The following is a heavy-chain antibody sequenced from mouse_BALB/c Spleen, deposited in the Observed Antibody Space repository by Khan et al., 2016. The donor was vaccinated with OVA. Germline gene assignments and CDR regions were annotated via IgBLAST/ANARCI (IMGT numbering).Heavy chain of an antibody. V-gene: IGHV2-6-4*01. J-gene: IGHJ1*01. Sequence: QVQLKQSGPGLVAPSQSLSITCTVSGFSLSRYSVHWVRQPPGKGLEWLGIMWGGGSTDYNSALKSRLSISQDNSRSQVFLKMNSLQPDDTAMYYCARNRDGGSYWYFDVWGAGTTVTVSS. CDR2: MWGGGST. CDR1: GFSLSRYS. D-gene: IGHD3-3*01. CDR3: ARNRDGGSYWYFDV.